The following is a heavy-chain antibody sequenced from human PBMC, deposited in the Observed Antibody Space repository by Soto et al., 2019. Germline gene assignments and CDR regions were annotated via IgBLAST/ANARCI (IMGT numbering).Heavy chain of an antibody. D-gene: IGHD3-22*01. CDR2: ISGSVDST. Sequence: PGGSLRLSCAASGFTFSSYAMSWVRQAPGKGLEWVSTISGSVDSTYYADSVKGRFTISRDNSKNTLYLQMNSLRAEDTAVYYCAKDGGITMIVVAPFDYWGQGTLVTVSP. J-gene: IGHJ4*02. V-gene: IGHV3-23*01. CDR3: AKDGGITMIVVAPFDY. CDR1: GFTFSSYA.